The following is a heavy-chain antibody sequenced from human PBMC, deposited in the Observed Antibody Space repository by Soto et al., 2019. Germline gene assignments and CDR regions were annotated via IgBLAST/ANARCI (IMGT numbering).Heavy chain of an antibody. CDR2: ISGSGGNST. CDR3: AKGGGSCCFDN. Sequence: EVQLLESGGGLVRPGGSLRLSCAASGFTFSTYAMSWVRQAPGKGLEWVSAISGSGGNSTFYGDSVKGRFTISRDNSKNTLYLQMNSLGAEDTAVYYCAKGGGSCCFDNWGQGTLVTVSS. CDR1: GFTFSTYA. J-gene: IGHJ4*02. V-gene: IGHV3-23*01. D-gene: IGHD2-15*01.